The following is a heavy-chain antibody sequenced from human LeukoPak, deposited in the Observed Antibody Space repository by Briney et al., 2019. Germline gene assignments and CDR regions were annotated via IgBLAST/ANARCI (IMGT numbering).Heavy chain of an antibody. CDR2: INPSGGST. CDR1: RYTVTSYF. CDR3: ARVGLGAISGGDASDI. Sequence: ASVKVSCKASRYTVTSYFVNWVRQAPGQGLEWMGIINPSGGSTSYAQKFQGRVTMTRDTSTSTVYMELSSLRSEDTAVYYCARVGLGAISGGDASDIWGQGTMVTVSS. J-gene: IGHJ3*02. V-gene: IGHV1-46*01. D-gene: IGHD1-26*01.